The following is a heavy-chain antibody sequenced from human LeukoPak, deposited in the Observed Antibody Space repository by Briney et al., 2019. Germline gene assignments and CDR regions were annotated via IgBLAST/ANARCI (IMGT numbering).Heavy chain of an antibody. D-gene: IGHD6-13*01. CDR3: AREGIAADSYFDH. CDR2: IYYSGST. Sequence: NPSETLSLTCTVSGGSISSSSYYWGWIRQPPGKGLEWIGSIYYSGSTYYNPSLKSRVTISVDTSKSQFSLQLNSVTPEDTAVYYCAREGIAADSYFDHWGQGSLVTVSS. V-gene: IGHV4-39*02. J-gene: IGHJ4*02. CDR1: GGSISSSSYY.